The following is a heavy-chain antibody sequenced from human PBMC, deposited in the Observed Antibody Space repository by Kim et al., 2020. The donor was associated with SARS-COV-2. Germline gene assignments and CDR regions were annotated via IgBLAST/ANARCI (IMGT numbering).Heavy chain of an antibody. V-gene: IGHV4-31*03. CDR2: IYYSGST. Sequence: SETLSLTCTVSGGSISSGGYYWSWIRQHPGKGLEWIGYIYYSGSTYYNPSLKSRVTISVDTSKNQFSLKLSSVTAADTAVYYCASVVPAASYSGPMDVWGQGTTVTVSS. CDR3: ASVVPAASYSGPMDV. CDR1: GGSISSGGYY. J-gene: IGHJ6*02. D-gene: IGHD2-2*01.